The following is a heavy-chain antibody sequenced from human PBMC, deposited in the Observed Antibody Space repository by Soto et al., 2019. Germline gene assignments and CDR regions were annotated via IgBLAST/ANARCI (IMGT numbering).Heavy chain of an antibody. D-gene: IGHD3-22*01. J-gene: IGHJ4*02. CDR1: GGSISSTSNY. V-gene: IGHV4-39*01. CDR2: IDYSGST. Sequence: SETLSLTCTVSGGSISSTSNYWGWIRQPPGKGLEWIGIIDYSGSTDHNPSLKSRVTISVDTSKNQFSLRLTSVTAADTAIYYCASFDGSGYYVWWDEWGQGTLVTVSS. CDR3: ASFDGSGYYVWWDE.